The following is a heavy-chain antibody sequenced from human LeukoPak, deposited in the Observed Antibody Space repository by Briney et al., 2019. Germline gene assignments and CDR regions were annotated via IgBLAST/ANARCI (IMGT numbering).Heavy chain of an antibody. CDR1: GFTFSSYW. V-gene: IGHV3-7*01. D-gene: IGHD2-15*01. Sequence: GSLRLSCAASGFTFSSYWMSWVRQAPGKGLEWVANIKQDGSEKYYVDSVKGRFTISRDNAKNSLYLQMNSLRAEDTAVDYCASSSVAKGIEYWGQGTLVTVSS. CDR3: ASSSVAKGIEY. CDR2: IKQDGSEK. J-gene: IGHJ4*02.